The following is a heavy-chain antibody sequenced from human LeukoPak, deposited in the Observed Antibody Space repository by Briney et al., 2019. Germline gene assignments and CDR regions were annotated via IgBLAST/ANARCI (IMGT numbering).Heavy chain of an antibody. J-gene: IGHJ4*02. CDR2: LIGSSGST. CDR1: GFTSTNFA. V-gene: IGHV3-23*01. Sequence: GGSLRLSCVASGFTSTNFAMNWVRQAPGKGLEWVSVLIGSSGSTDYADSVKGRFTISRDKSKNTVFLQMNSLRAEDTAIYYCAKGAYDYIEIAYFDSWGQGTLVTVSS. CDR3: AKGAYDYIEIAYFDS. D-gene: IGHD5-12*01.